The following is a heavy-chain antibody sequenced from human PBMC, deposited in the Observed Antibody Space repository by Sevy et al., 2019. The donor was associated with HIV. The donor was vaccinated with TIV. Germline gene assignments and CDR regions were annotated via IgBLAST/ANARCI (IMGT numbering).Heavy chain of an antibody. CDR3: AKRGGGHYDPDEIGYYFYYYNMDV. Sequence: GGSLRLSCAVSGFSFDSYGMTWVRQAPGKGLEWVSGISGSGSRTYYADSVKGRFIISRDNSKNTLDLQMNSLRREDTAIYYCAKRGGGHYDPDEIGYYFYYYNMDVWGKGTTVTVSS. V-gene: IGHV3-23*01. J-gene: IGHJ6*03. CDR1: GFSFDSYG. D-gene: IGHD3-22*01. CDR2: ISGSGSRT.